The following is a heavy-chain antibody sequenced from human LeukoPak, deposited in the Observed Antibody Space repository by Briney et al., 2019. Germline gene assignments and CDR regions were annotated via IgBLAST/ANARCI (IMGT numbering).Heavy chain of an antibody. Sequence: SETLSLTCTVSGGSISSHSYHWGWIRQPPGTGLEWIGSIYFSGSTYFNPSFKSRVSISLDTSKNQFSLELSSVTAADTAVYYCARSTGTSMPYYFDYWGQGTLVTVSS. CDR3: ARSTGTSMPYYFDY. J-gene: IGHJ4*02. CDR2: IYFSGST. V-gene: IGHV4-39*07. D-gene: IGHD2/OR15-2a*01. CDR1: GGSISSHSYH.